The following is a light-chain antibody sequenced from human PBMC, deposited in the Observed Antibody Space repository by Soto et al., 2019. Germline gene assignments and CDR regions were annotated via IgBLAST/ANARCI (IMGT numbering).Light chain of an antibody. V-gene: IGLV4-69*01. CDR3: QTWGTGIQV. Sequence: QLVLTQSPSASASLGASVKLTCTLSSGHSSYAIAWHQQQPEKGPRYLMKLNSDGSHSKGDGIPDRFSGSSSGAERYLTISSRQSEDEADYYCQTWGTGIQVFGGGPKLTVL. CDR2: LNSDGSH. J-gene: IGLJ2*01. CDR1: SGHSSYA.